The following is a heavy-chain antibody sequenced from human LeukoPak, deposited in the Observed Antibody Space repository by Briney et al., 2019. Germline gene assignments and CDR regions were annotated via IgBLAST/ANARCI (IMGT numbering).Heavy chain of an antibody. J-gene: IGHJ3*02. V-gene: IGHV3-30*02. Sequence: GGSLRLSCAASGFTFSSYGMHWVRQAPGKGLEWVAFIRYDGSNKYYADSVKGRFTISRDNSKNTLYLQMNSLRAEDMAVYYCAKDYYDFWSGYYLDAFDIWGLGTMVTASS. CDR1: GFTFSSYG. CDR3: AKDYYDFWSGYYLDAFDI. CDR2: IRYDGSNK. D-gene: IGHD3-3*01.